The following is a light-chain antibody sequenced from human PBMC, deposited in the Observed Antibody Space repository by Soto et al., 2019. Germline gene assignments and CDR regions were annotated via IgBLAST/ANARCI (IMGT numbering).Light chain of an antibody. V-gene: IGKV1-39*01. J-gene: IGKJ2*01. CDR2: SAS. CDR3: QQRYDTRMYT. Sequence: DIQMTQSPSSLSASVGDRVTITCRASQSVTNYLTWYQQKPGKAPILLIYSASTLKSGVPSRFSGSGSETAFSLTISTRQPEDVATSFCQQRYDTRMYTFGQGTKLEI. CDR1: QSVTNY.